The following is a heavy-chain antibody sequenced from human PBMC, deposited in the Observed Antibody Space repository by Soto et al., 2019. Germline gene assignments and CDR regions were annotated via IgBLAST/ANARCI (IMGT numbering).Heavy chain of an antibody. CDR1: GFTFSNFV. Sequence: PGGSLRLSCATSGFTFSNFVMRWVRQTPGKGLEWVSTITSTGGDTCYTDSVKGRFTISRDNSKNTLYLQMSSLRAEDTALYYCTKASSDRHHMDVWGQGTTVTAP. CDR2: ITSTGGDT. V-gene: IGHV3-23*01. CDR3: TKASSDRHHMDV. J-gene: IGHJ6*02.